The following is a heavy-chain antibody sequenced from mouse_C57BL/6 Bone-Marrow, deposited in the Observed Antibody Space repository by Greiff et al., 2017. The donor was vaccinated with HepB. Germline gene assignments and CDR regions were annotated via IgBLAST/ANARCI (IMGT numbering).Heavy chain of an antibody. CDR3: ASPIYYYGSSYVTFHWYFDV. J-gene: IGHJ1*03. V-gene: IGHV1-76*01. CDR2: IYPGSGNT. D-gene: IGHD1-1*01. Sequence: QVHVKQSGAELVRPGASVKLSCKASGYTFTDYYINWVKQRPGQGLEWIARIYPGSGNTYYNEKFKGKATLTAEKSSSTAYMQLSSLTSEDSAVYFCASPIYYYGSSYVTFHWYFDVWGTGTTVTVSS. CDR1: GYTFTDYY.